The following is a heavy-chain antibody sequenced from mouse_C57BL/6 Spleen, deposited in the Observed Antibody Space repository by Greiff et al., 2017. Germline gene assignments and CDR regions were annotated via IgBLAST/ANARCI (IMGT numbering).Heavy chain of an antibody. J-gene: IGHJ4*01. CDR3: AKKGVTTWYAMDY. V-gene: IGHV2-5*01. CDR2: IWRGGST. D-gene: IGHD2-2*01. Sequence: VKLVESGPGLVQPSQSLSITCTVSGFSLTSYGVHWVRQSPGKGLEWLGVIWRGGSTDYNAAFMSRLSITKDNSKSQVFFKMNSLQADDTAIYYCAKKGVTTWYAMDYWGQGTSVTVSS. CDR1: GFSLTSYG.